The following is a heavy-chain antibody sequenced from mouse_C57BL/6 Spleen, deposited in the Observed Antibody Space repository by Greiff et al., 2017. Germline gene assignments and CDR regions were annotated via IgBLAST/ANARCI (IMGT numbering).Heavy chain of an antibody. CDR1: GFTFSDYG. CDR3: ATYDGYAWLAY. Sequence: EVQGVESGGGLVKPGGSLKLSCAASGFTFSDYGMHWVRQAPEKGLEWVAYISSGSSTIYYADTVKGRFTIARDNAKNTLFLQMTSLRSEDTAMYYCATYDGYAWLAYWGQGTLVTVSA. V-gene: IGHV5-17*01. J-gene: IGHJ3*01. D-gene: IGHD2-3*01. CDR2: ISSGSSTI.